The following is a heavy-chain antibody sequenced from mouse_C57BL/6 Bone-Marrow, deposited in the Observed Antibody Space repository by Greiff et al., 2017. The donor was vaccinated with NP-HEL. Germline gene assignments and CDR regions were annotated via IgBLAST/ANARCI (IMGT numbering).Heavy chain of an antibody. CDR2: IYPGNSDT. V-gene: IGHV1-5*01. Sequence: VQLQQSGTVLARPGASVKMSCKTSGYTFTSYWMHWVKQRPGQGLEWIGAIYPGNSDTSYNQKFKGKAKLTAVTSASTAYMELSSLTNEDSAVYYCTTGSRGGWYFEVWGTGTTVTVSS. D-gene: IGHD1-1*01. J-gene: IGHJ1*03. CDR3: TTGSRGGWYFEV. CDR1: GYTFTSYW.